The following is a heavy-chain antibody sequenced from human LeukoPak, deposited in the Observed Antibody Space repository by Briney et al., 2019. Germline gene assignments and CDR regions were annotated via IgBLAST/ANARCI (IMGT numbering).Heavy chain of an antibody. Sequence: PSETLSLTCTVSGGSISSYYWSWIRQPPGKGLEWIGYIYYSGSTNYNPSLKSRVTMSVDTSKNQFSLKLSSVTAADTAVYYCARAYSSFDAFDIWGQGTMVTVSS. D-gene: IGHD6-6*01. V-gene: IGHV4-59*12. CDR1: GGSISSYY. CDR2: IYYSGST. J-gene: IGHJ3*02. CDR3: ARAYSSFDAFDI.